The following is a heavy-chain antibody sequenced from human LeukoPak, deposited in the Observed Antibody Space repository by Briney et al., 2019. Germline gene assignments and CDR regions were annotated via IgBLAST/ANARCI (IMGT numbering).Heavy chain of an antibody. Sequence: PGGSLRLSCAASGFTFSSYSMNWVRQAPGKGLEWVSSISSSSSYIYYADSVKGRFTISRDNAKNSLYLQMNSLRAEDTAVYYCARDLVQGEGWEPYGDYGGVDYYYYGMDVWGQGTTVTVSS. CDR2: ISSSSSYI. J-gene: IGHJ6*02. CDR1: GFTFSSYS. D-gene: IGHD4-17*01. CDR3: ARDLVQGEGWEPYGDYGGVDYYYYGMDV. V-gene: IGHV3-21*01.